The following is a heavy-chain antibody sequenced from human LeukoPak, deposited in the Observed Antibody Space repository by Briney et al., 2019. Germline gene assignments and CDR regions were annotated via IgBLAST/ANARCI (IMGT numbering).Heavy chain of an antibody. CDR1: GGSISSGGYY. CDR2: IYHSGST. CDR3: ARGPSDGGTRWNWFDP. Sequence: SETLSLTCTVSGGSISSGGYYWSWIRQHPGKGLEWIGYIYHSGSTYYNPSLKSRVTISVDTSKNQFSLKLSSVTAADTAVYYCARGPSDGGTRWNWFDPWGQGTLVTVSS. D-gene: IGHD3-16*01. V-gene: IGHV4-31*03. J-gene: IGHJ5*02.